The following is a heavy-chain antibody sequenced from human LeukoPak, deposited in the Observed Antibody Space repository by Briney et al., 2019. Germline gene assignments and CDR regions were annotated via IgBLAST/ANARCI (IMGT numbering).Heavy chain of an antibody. J-gene: IGHJ4*02. CDR3: ATLRKSFWIPEFDF. CDR1: GFTFSSYG. Sequence: GGTLRLSCAASGFTFSSYGMSWVRQAPGKGLEWVSTISGSGDSTFYADSVKGRFTISRDNSKNTLYLQMNSLRAEDTAVYYCATLRKSFWIPEFDFWGQGTLVTVSS. D-gene: IGHD1-1*01. CDR2: ISGSGDST. V-gene: IGHV3-23*01.